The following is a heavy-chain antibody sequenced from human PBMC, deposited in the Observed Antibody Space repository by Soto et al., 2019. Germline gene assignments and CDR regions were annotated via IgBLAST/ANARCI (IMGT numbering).Heavy chain of an antibody. CDR2: IYYSGST. CDR1: GGSISSYY. Sequence: QVQLQESGPGLVKPSETLSLTCTVSGGSISSYYWSWIRQPPGKGLEWIGYIYYSGSTTYNPPLKSRVTISVDASKNQFSLKLSSVTAANTAVYYCARQKGIAVAGIDYWGQGTLVTVSS. V-gene: IGHV4-59*08. D-gene: IGHD6-19*01. CDR3: ARQKGIAVAGIDY. J-gene: IGHJ4*02.